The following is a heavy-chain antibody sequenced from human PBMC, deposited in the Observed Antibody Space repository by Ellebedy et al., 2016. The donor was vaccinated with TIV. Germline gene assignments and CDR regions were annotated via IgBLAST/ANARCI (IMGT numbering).Heavy chain of an antibody. CDR1: GFTFSSYA. CDR2: ISSSSSTI. D-gene: IGHD3-10*01. V-gene: IGHV3-48*01. Sequence: GESLKISCTASGFTFSSYAMHWVRQAPGKGLEWVSYISSSSSTIYYADSVKGRFTISRDNAKNSLYLQMNSLRAEDTAVYYCAREPGALWFGENLGGMDVWGQGTTVTVSS. CDR3: AREPGALWFGENLGGMDV. J-gene: IGHJ6*02.